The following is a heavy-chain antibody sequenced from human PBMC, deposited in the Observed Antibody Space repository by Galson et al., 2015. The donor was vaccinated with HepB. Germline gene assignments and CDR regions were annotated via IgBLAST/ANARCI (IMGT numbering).Heavy chain of an antibody. CDR1: GYTFTDYN. J-gene: IGHJ3*01. V-gene: IGHV1-18*01. D-gene: IGHD2-21*02. CDR3: ARSTLDSTGDYVFEV. Sequence: SVKVSCKASGYTFTDYNFNWVRQAPGQGPEWMGWISPLSGNTNYAPKLRGRVTLTTNTSTTTAYMEMRGLRPDDTAVYYCARSTLDSTGDYVFEVWGQGTMVSVSS. CDR2: ISPLSGNT.